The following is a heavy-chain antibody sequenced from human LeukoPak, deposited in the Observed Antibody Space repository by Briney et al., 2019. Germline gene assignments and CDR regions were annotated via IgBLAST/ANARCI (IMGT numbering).Heavy chain of an antibody. Sequence: PGGSLRLSCAASGFTFSSYSMNWVRQAPGKGLEWVSSISSSSSYIYYADSVKGRFTISRDNAKNSLYLQMNSLRAEDTAVYYCARDPNPSYYYGSGSNSMDVWGQGTTVTDSS. D-gene: IGHD3-10*01. V-gene: IGHV3-21*01. CDR3: ARDPNPSYYYGSGSNSMDV. CDR1: GFTFSSYS. CDR2: ISSSSSYI. J-gene: IGHJ6*01.